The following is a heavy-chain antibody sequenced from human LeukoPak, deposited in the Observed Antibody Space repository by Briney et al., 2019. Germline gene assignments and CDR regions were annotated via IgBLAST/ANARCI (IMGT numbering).Heavy chain of an antibody. J-gene: IGHJ4*02. CDR3: AKDTTSSSWYTTFDY. CDR1: GFTFDDYA. CDR2: ISWNSGSI. V-gene: IGHV3-9*01. D-gene: IGHD6-13*01. Sequence: GGSLRLSCAASGFTFDDYAMPWVRQAPGKGLEWVSGISWNSGSIGYADSVKGRFTISRDNAKNSLYLQMNSLRAEDTALYYCAKDTTSSSWYTTFDYWGQGTLVTVSS.